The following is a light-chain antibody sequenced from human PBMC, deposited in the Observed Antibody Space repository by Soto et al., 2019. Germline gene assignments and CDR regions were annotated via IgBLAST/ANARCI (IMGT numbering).Light chain of an antibody. CDR2: EVT. Sequence: QSVLTQPASVSGSRGQSITISCFGRNTDVGQGKSVSWYQQGPGKAPKLLIFEVTNRPSGVSSRFSGSRSGNTASLTISGLQPDDEADYYCVSYTDTDTLVFGTGTKVTVL. CDR1: NTDVGQGKS. J-gene: IGLJ1*01. V-gene: IGLV2-14*01. CDR3: VSYTDTDTLV.